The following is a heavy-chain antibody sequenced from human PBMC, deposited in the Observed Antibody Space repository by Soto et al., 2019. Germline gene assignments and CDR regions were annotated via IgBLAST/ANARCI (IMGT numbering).Heavy chain of an antibody. D-gene: IGHD5-12*01. J-gene: IGHJ4*02. Sequence: SKTLSLTCTFSGGSISSGDYYWSWIRQPPGKGLEWIGYIYYSGSTYYNPSLKSRVTISVDTSKNQFSLKLSSVTAADTAVYYCARGGGYDYYFDYWGQGTLVTVFS. V-gene: IGHV4-30-4*01. CDR1: GGSISSGDYY. CDR2: IYYSGST. CDR3: ARGGGYDYYFDY.